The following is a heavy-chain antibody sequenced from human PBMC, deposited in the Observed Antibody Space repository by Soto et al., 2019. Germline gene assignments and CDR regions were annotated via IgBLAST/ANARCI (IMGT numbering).Heavy chain of an antibody. CDR1: GFVFENFG. CDR3: AKNQGVELVPLATVDWFDP. Sequence: GGSLRLSGAASGFVFENFGMSWGRQAPGKGREWISSISGSGFKKYYADSVKGRFTISRDNSKSTVYLELNNLGAEDTAVYHCAKNQGVELVPLATVDWFDPWGQGSVVTVSS. J-gene: IGHJ5*02. D-gene: IGHD1-26*01. V-gene: IGHV3-23*01. CDR2: ISGSGFKK.